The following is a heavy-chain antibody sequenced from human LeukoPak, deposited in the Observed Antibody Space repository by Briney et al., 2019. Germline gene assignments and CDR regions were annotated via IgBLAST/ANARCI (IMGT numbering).Heavy chain of an antibody. J-gene: IGHJ4*02. CDR2: FDPEDGET. CDR1: GYTLTELS. D-gene: IGHD3-3*01. CDR3: ATVFRITIFGVVLDY. V-gene: IGHV1-24*01. Sequence: ASVKVSCKVSGYTLTELSMHWVRQAPGKGLEWMGGFDPEDGETIYAQKFQGRVTMTEDTSTDTAYMELNSLRSEDTAVYYCATVFRITIFGVVLDYWGQGTLVTVSS.